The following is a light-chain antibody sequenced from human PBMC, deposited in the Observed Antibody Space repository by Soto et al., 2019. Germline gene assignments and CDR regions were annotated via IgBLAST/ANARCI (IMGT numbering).Light chain of an antibody. V-gene: IGLV2-8*02. CDR1: RSDVGGYNY. Sequence: QSALTQPASGSRFDGEAGSITYTESRSDVGGYNYVSWYQEHPGKAPKLVIYEVRKRPSGVPDRFSGSKSGNTASLTVSGLQAEDEADYYCSSYTGTNNFGVFGPGTKVTVL. J-gene: IGLJ1*01. CDR3: SSYTGTNNFGV. CDR2: EVR.